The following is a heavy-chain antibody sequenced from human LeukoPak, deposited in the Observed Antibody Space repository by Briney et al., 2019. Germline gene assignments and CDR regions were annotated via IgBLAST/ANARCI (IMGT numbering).Heavy chain of an antibody. CDR1: GFTFSSYG. V-gene: IGHV3-30*02. CDR3: AREDIVVVVAATLRRHWFDP. D-gene: IGHD2-15*01. Sequence: PGGSLRLSCAASGFTFSSYGMRWVRQAPGKGLEWVAFIRYDGSNKYYADSVKGRFTISRDNSKNTLYLQMNSLRAEDTAVYYCAREDIVVVVAATLRRHWFDPWGQGTLVTVSS. J-gene: IGHJ5*02. CDR2: IRYDGSNK.